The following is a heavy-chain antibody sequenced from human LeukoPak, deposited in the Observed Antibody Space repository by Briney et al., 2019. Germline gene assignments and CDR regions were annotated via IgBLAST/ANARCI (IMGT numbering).Heavy chain of an antibody. V-gene: IGHV3-30*18. CDR3: AKVKEMYSSGSYYFDY. D-gene: IGHD6-19*01. CDR2: ISYDGFNP. J-gene: IGHJ4*02. CDR1: GFTFSSYG. Sequence: TGGSLRLSCAASGFTFSSYGMHWVRQAPGKGLEWVAVISYDGFNPYYADSVKGRFTISRDNSKNTLWLQMNSLRAEDTAVYYCAKVKEMYSSGSYYFDYWGQGTLVTVSS.